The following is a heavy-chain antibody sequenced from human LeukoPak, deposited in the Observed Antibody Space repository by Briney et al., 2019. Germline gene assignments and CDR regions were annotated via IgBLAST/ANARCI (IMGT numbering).Heavy chain of an antibody. V-gene: IGHV4-39*07. Sequence: SETLSLTCTVSGGSISSSSYYWGWIRQPPGKGLEWIGSIYYSGSTNYNPSLKSRVTISVDTSKNQFSLKLSSVTAADTAVYYCARGVAASGINWGQGTLVTVSS. CDR2: IYYSGST. D-gene: IGHD6-13*01. J-gene: IGHJ4*02. CDR3: ARGVAASGIN. CDR1: GGSISSSSYY.